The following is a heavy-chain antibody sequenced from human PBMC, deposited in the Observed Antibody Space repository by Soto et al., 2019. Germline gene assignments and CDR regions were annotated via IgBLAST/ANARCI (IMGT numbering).Heavy chain of an antibody. J-gene: IGHJ3*02. CDR2: IIPIFGTS. Sequence: GASVKVSCKASGYTFTSYYMHWVRQAPGQGLEWMGGIIPIFGTSNYAQMFQGRVTITADDATNTAYMELSSLTSDDTAMYYCARDSTVATHAFDIWGQGTMVTVS. D-gene: IGHD4-4*01. V-gene: IGHV1-69*13. CDR3: ARDSTVATHAFDI. CDR1: GYTFTSYY.